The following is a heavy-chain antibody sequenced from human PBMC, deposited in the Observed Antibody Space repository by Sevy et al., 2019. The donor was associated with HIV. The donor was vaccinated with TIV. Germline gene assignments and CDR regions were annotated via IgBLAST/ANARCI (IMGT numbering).Heavy chain of an antibody. D-gene: IGHD3-22*01. CDR2: INPSGGST. CDR3: VSGHYYDSSGYYYALRVFDI. J-gene: IGHJ3*02. Sequence: SSVKVSCKASGYTFTDYCIHWVRQAPGQGLEWVGGINPSGGSTNYAQKFQGRVTVTRDTSTSTVYMELSSLRYEDTAVFYCVSGHYYDSSGYYYALRVFDIWGQGTMVTVSS. V-gene: IGHV1-46*03. CDR1: GYTFTDYC.